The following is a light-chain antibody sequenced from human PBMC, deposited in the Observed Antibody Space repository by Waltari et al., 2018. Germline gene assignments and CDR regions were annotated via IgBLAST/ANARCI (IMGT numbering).Light chain of an antibody. CDR1: QSISSW. J-gene: IGKJ1*01. CDR2: MAS. V-gene: IGKV1-5*03. Sequence: DIQMTQSPSTLSASVGDRVTITCRASQSISSWLAWYQHKPGNAPKRLIYMASSLESGVPSRFIGSGFGTEFTLTISSLQPDDFASYYCQQYNSSPWTFGQGTKVEIK. CDR3: QQYNSSPWT.